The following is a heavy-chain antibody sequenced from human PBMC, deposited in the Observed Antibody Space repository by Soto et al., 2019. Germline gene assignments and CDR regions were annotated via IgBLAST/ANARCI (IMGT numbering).Heavy chain of an antibody. V-gene: IGHV3-21*01. Sequence: EVQLVESGGGLVKPGGSLRLSCAASGFTFSSYSMNWVRQAPGKGLEWVSSISSSSSYIYYADSVKGRFTISRDNAKNSLYLQMNSLRAEDTAVYYCAPKVHYYYYYMDVWGKGTTVTVSS. J-gene: IGHJ6*03. CDR2: ISSSSSYI. CDR1: GFTFSSYS. CDR3: APKVHYYYYYMDV.